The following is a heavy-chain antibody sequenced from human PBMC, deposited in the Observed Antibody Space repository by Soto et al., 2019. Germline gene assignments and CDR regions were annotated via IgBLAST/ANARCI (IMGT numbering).Heavy chain of an antibody. CDR1: GFTVSSNY. J-gene: IGHJ5*02. CDR2: IYSGGST. Sequence: GGSLRLSCAASGFTVSSNYMSWVRQAPGKGLEWVSVIYSGGSTYYADSVKGRFTISRDNSKNTLYRQMNSLMAEDTAVYYCARVEEKYYDILTGLERWFDPWGQGTLVTVSS. V-gene: IGHV3-66*01. CDR3: ARVEEKYYDILTGLERWFDP. D-gene: IGHD3-9*01.